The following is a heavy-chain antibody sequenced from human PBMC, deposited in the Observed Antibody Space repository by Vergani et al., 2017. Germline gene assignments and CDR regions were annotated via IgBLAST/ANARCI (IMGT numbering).Heavy chain of an antibody. J-gene: IGHJ6*03. D-gene: IGHD2-2*01. CDR1: GFTFSSYS. CDR2: ISSSSSYI. V-gene: IGHV3-21*04. Sequence: VQLVESGGGLVKPGGSLRLSCAASGFTFSSYSMNWVRQAPGKGLEWVSSISSSSSYIYYADSVKGRFTISRDNAKNSLYLQMNSLRAEDTAVYYCARHPLGYCSSTSCYDHYYYYMDVWGKGTTVTVSS. CDR3: ARHPLGYCSSTSCYDHYYYYMDV.